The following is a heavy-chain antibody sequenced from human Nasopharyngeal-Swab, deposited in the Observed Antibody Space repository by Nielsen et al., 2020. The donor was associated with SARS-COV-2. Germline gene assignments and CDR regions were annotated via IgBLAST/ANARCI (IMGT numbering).Heavy chain of an antibody. CDR2: MSSSSSTI. CDR1: GFKFGSYS. J-gene: IGHJ6*02. D-gene: IGHD3-3*02. CDR3: AKEINNFDYYYYTMDV. V-gene: IGHV3-48*01. Sequence: GESLKISCAASGFKFGSYSMNWVRQAPGKGLEWVSYMSSSSSTIYYADSVKGRFTISRDNAKNSLYLQMNSLRPEDTALYYCAKEINNFDYYYYTMDVWGQGTTVTVSS.